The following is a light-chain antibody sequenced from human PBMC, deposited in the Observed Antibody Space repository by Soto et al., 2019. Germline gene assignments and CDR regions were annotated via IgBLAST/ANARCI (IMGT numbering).Light chain of an antibody. CDR2: KAS. J-gene: IGKJ4*01. V-gene: IGKV1-5*03. Sequence: DIQMTQSPSTLSASVGDRVTITCRASQSISSWLAWYQQKPGKAPKLLIYKASSLESGVPSRFSGSGSGTEFTLTISCLQPDDFATYYFHRYNRDSVTFGGGPKVEIK. CDR1: QSISSW. CDR3: HRYNRDSVT.